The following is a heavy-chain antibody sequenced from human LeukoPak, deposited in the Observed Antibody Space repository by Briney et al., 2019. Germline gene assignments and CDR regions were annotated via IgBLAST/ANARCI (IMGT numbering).Heavy chain of an antibody. CDR3: ARVTEQWPLFDY. D-gene: IGHD6-19*01. V-gene: IGHV4-34*01. CDR2: INHSGST. Sequence: PSETLSLTCAAYGGSFSGYYWSWIRQPPGKGLEWIGEINHSGSTNYNPSLKSRVTISVDTSKNQFSLKLSSVTAADTAVYYCARVTEQWPLFDYWGQGTLVTVSS. CDR1: GGSFSGYY. J-gene: IGHJ4*02.